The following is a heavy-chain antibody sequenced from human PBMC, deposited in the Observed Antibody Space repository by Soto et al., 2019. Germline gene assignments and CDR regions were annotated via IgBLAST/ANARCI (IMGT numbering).Heavy chain of an antibody. J-gene: IGHJ5*02. CDR2: MNPNSGNT. D-gene: IGHD4-17*01. V-gene: IGHV1-8*01. CDR3: ARGIKYGAYSRWFDP. Sequence: QVQLVQSGAEVKKPGASVKVSCKASGYTFTSYDINWVRQATGQGLESLGWMNPNSGNTGYVQKFQGRVTMTRDTSISTAYMELSSLRSEDSAVYFCARGIKYGAYSRWFDPWGQGTLVTVSS. CDR1: GYTFTSYD.